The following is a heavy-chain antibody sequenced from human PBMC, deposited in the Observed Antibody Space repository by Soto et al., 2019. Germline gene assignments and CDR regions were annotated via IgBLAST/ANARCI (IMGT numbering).Heavy chain of an antibody. CDR1: GGTFSSYA. J-gene: IGHJ6*02. CDR3: ARGGITMVRGVPLGGMDV. D-gene: IGHD3-10*01. Sequence: SVKVSCKASGGTFSSYATSWVRQAPGQGLEWMGGIIPIFGTANYAQKFQGRVTITADESTSTAYMELSSLRSEDTAVYYCARGGITMVRGVPLGGMDVWGQGTTVTVSS. V-gene: IGHV1-69*13. CDR2: IIPIFGTA.